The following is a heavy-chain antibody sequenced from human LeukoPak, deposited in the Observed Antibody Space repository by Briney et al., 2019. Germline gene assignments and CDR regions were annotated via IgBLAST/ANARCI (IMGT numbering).Heavy chain of an antibody. CDR3: ARVVITMVRGVIIVGYFDY. J-gene: IGHJ4*02. CDR1: GYTFTSYD. Sequence: ASVTVSCKASGYTFTSYDINWVRQATGQGLEWMGWMNPNSGNTGYAQKFQGRVTMTRNTSISTAYMELSSLRSEDTAVYYCARVVITMVRGVIIVGYFDYWGQGTLVTVSS. D-gene: IGHD3-10*01. V-gene: IGHV1-8*01. CDR2: MNPNSGNT.